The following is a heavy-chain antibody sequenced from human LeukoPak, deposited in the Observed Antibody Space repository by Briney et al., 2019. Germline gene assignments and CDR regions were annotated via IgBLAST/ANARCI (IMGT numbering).Heavy chain of an antibody. CDR3: ARDYRSTFDY. CDR2: ISSSGTTI. J-gene: IGHJ4*02. CDR1: GFTFSDYY. D-gene: IGHD1-26*01. V-gene: IGHV3-11*01. Sequence: PGGSLRLSCAASGFTFSDYYMSWIRQASGKGLEWVSYISSSGTTISYTDSVKGRFTISRDNAKNSLYLQMNSLRAEDTAVYYCARDYRSTFDYWGQGTLVTVSS.